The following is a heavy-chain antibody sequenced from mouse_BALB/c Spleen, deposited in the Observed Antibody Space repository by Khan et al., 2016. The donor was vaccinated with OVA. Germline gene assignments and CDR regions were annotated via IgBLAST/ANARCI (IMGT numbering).Heavy chain of an antibody. Sequence: QVQLQQPGAELVKPGASVKLSCKASGYTFTSYYMYWVKQRPGQGLEWIGGINPDNGYANFNEKFKNKATLTVDKSSSTAYMQLSSLTSEDSAVYYCTRSGWAAFAYWGQGTLVTVSA. D-gene: IGHD1-1*02. CDR1: GYTFTSYY. CDR2: INPDNGYA. J-gene: IGHJ3*01. V-gene: IGHV1S81*02. CDR3: TRSGWAAFAY.